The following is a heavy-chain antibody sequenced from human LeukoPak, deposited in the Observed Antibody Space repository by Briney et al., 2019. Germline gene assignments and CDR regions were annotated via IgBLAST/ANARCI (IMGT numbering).Heavy chain of an antibody. V-gene: IGHV3-7*01. CDR3: ASGGAHPYDYGDYVFDY. D-gene: IGHD4-17*01. CDR2: IKPDGSEK. Sequence: PGGSLRLSCAASGFTFSSYWMTWVRQAPGKGLEWVANIKPDGSEKYYVDSVKGRFTISRDNAKNSLYLQMNSLRAEDTAVYYCASGGAHPYDYGDYVFDYWGQGTLVTVSS. J-gene: IGHJ4*02. CDR1: GFTFSSYW.